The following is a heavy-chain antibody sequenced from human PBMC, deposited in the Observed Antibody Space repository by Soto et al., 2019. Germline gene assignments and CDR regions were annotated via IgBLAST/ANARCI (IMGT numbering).Heavy chain of an antibody. Sequence: GGSLRLSCAASGFTFSSYGMHWVRQAPGKGLEWVAVIWYDGSNKYYADSVKGRFTISRDNSKNTLYLQMNSLRAEDTAVYYCARIFPAGMYYYYYGMDVWGQGTTVTVSS. CDR3: ARIFPAGMYYYYYGMDV. CDR2: IWYDGSNK. V-gene: IGHV3-33*01. CDR1: GFTFSSYG. D-gene: IGHD2-2*01. J-gene: IGHJ6*02.